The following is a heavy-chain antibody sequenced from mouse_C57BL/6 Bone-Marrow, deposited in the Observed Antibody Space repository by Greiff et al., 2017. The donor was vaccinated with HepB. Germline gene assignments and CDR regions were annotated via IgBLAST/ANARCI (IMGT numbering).Heavy chain of an antibody. D-gene: IGHD1-1*01. CDR1: GYTFTSYW. J-gene: IGHJ2*01. CDR2: IDPNSGGT. V-gene: IGHV1-72*01. Sequence: QVQLQQPGAELVKPGASVKLSCKASGYTFTSYWMHWVKQRPGRGLEWIGRIDPNSGGTKYNEKFKSKATLTVDKPSSTAYMQLSSLTSEDSAVYYWARGFTTVVASRDYDFDYWGQGTTLTVSS. CDR3: ARGFTTVVASRDYDFDY.